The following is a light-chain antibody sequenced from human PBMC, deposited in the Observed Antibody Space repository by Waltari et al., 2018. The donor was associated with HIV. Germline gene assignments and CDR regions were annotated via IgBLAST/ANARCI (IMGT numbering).Light chain of an antibody. V-gene: IGLV2-14*01. J-gene: IGLJ3*02. CDR2: EVS. CDR3: SSYTSSSTPV. CDR1: SSHVGGFNY. Sequence: QSALTQPASVSGSPGQSITISCPGTSSHVGGFNYVSWYQQHPGKAPKLMIYEVSNRPSGVSNRFSGSKSGNTASLTISGLQAEDEADYYCSSYTSSSTPVFGGGTKLTVL.